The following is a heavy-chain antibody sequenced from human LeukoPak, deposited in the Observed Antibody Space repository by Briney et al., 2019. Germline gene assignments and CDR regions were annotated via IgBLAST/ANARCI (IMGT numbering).Heavy chain of an antibody. Sequence: PGGSLILSCAASGFTFNSYEMNWVRQAPGKGLEWVSYISSSGSTIYYADSVKGRFTISRDNAKNSLYPQMNSLRAEDTAVYYCAREAVAGTGFDYWGQGTLVTVSS. V-gene: IGHV3-48*03. CDR1: GFTFNSYE. D-gene: IGHD6-19*01. CDR2: ISSSGSTI. J-gene: IGHJ4*02. CDR3: AREAVAGTGFDY.